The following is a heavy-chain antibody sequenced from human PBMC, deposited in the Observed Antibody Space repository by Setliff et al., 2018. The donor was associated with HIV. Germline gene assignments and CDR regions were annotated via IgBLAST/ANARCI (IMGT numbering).Heavy chain of an antibody. CDR3: AREYYYKNFDY. V-gene: IGHV4-34*01. D-gene: IGHD3-22*01. Sequence: SETLSLTCAVYGGALSGYYWSWIRQPPEKGLEWIGEINHSGSTNYNPSLKSRVTISVDTSKNQFSLKLSSVTAADTAVYYCAREYYYKNFDYWGQGTLVTVSS. J-gene: IGHJ4*02. CDR1: GGALSGYY. CDR2: INHSGST.